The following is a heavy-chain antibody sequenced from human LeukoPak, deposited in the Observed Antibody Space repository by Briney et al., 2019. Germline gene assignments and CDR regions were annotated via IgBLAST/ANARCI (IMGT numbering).Heavy chain of an antibody. CDR1: GFTFSSNY. V-gene: IGHV3-53*01. CDR3: ARAYYYDSSGYYGAFDY. CDR2: IYSGGST. J-gene: IGHJ4*02. Sequence: SGGSLRLSCAASGFTFSSNYMSWVRQAPGKGVEWVSVIYSGGSTYYADSVKGRFTISRDNSKNTLYLQMNSLRAEDTAVYYCARAYYYDSSGYYGAFDYWGQGTLVTVSS. D-gene: IGHD3-22*01.